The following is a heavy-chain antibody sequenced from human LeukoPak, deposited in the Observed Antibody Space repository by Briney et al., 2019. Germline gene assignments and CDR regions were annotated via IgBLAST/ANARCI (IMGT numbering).Heavy chain of an antibody. J-gene: IGHJ6*03. Sequence: HSQTLSLTCAISGDSVFSNSAAWNWIRQSPSRGLEWLGRTYYRTKWYNDYAVSVKSRITINPDTSKNQFSLQLNSVTPEDTAVYYCASERPTGVYHYYMDVWGKGTTVTVS. D-gene: IGHD3-3*01. V-gene: IGHV6-1*01. CDR3: ASERPTGVYHYYMDV. CDR1: GDSVFSNSAA. CDR2: TYYRTKWYN.